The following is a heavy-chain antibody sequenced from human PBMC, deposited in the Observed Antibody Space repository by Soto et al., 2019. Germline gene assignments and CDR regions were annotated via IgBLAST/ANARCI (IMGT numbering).Heavy chain of an antibody. V-gene: IGHV4-34*01. CDR1: GGSISDNDYY. CDR2: INHSGST. D-gene: IGHD5-12*01. J-gene: IGHJ4*02. CDR3: ARGGRRGYSGYPKGLDY. Sequence: PSETLSLTCTVSGGSISDNDYYWSWIRQPPGKGLEWIGEINHSGSTNYNPSLKSRVTISVDTSKNQFSLKLSSVTAADTAVYYCARGGRRGYSGYPKGLDYWGQGTLVTVSS.